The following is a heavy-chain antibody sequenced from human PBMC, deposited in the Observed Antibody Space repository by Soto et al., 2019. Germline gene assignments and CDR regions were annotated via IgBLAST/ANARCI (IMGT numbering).Heavy chain of an antibody. D-gene: IGHD5-12*01. V-gene: IGHV1-69*13. Sequence: AVKPCCEASVGTFGSYAISRVRQAPGQGLEWMGGIIPIFGTANYAQKFQGRVTITADESTSTAYMELSSLRSEDTAVYYCARAPGRDGYPYAAYYHALDVWG. CDR3: ARAPGRDGYPYAAYYHALDV. CDR1: VGTFGSYA. CDR2: IIPIFGTA. J-gene: IGHJ6*02.